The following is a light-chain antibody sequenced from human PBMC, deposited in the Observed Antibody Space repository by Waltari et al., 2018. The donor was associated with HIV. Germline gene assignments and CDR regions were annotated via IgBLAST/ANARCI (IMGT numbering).Light chain of an antibody. Sequence: DIVMTQSPDSLAVSLGERATINCKSSQSVLHISNHKDYLAWYQQKPGQPPKLLIFWASTPESGVPDRFSGSGSGTDFTLTISSLQAEDVAVYYCHQYDTSPLTFGGGTKVEIK. CDR1: QSVLHISNHKDY. V-gene: IGKV4-1*01. J-gene: IGKJ4*01. CDR3: HQYDTSPLT. CDR2: WAS.